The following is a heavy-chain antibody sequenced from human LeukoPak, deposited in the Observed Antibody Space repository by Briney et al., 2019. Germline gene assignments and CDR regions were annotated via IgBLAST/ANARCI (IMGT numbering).Heavy chain of an antibody. Sequence: ASVKVSCKASGYTFTSYGISWVRQAPGQGLEWMGRIIPILGIANYAQKFQGRVTITADKSTSTAYMELSSLRSEDTAVYYCARDEDSSGYYYYYYGMDVWGQGTTVTVSS. CDR1: GYTFTSYG. CDR3: ARDEDSSGYYYYYYGMDV. V-gene: IGHV1-69*04. D-gene: IGHD3-22*01. CDR2: IIPILGIA. J-gene: IGHJ6*02.